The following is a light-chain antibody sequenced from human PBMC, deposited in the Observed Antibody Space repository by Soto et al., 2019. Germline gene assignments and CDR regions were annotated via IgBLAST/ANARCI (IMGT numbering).Light chain of an antibody. CDR2: GAS. J-gene: IGKJ4*01. CDR1: QSVSNNY. Sequence: EIVLTQSPGTLSLSPGERATLSCRASQSVSNNYLAWYQQKPGQAPRLLIYGASNRATGIPDRFSGSGSGTDFTLTISSLQVEDFAVYFCQQYENWPPVTFGGGTKVDIK. V-gene: IGKV3-20*01. CDR3: QQYENWPPVT.